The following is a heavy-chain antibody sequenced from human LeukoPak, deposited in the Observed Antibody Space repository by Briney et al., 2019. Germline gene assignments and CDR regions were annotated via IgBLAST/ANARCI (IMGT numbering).Heavy chain of an antibody. D-gene: IGHD3-16*01. CDR3: ARDLFLLNVRGDAAFDY. V-gene: IGHV3-11*05. J-gene: IGHJ4*02. CDR2: ISSSSSYT. CDR1: GFTFSDYY. Sequence: PGESLRLSCAASGFTFSDYYMGWIRQAPGKGLEWVSYISSSSSYTNYADSVNGRFTISRDNAKNSLYLQMSSLRAEDTAVYYCARDLFLLNVRGDAAFDYWGQGTLVTVSS.